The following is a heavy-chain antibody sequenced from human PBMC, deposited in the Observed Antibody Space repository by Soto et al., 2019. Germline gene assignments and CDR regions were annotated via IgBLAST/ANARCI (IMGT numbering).Heavy chain of an antibody. Sequence: EASVNVSCKASGYTFTSYGISWVRQAPGQGLEWMGWISAYNGNTNYAQKLQGRVTMTTDTSTSTAYMELGSLRSDDTAVYYCARMEWGIRFSVWGQGTMVTVSS. J-gene: IGHJ3*01. D-gene: IGHD3-3*01. CDR3: ARMEWGIRFSV. V-gene: IGHV1-18*01. CDR2: ISAYNGNT. CDR1: GYTFTSYG.